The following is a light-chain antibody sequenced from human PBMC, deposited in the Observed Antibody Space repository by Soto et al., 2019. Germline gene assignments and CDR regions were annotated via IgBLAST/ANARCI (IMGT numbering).Light chain of an antibody. CDR1: QSISSW. CDR2: KAS. V-gene: IGKV1-5*03. CDR3: QQYNSYPLT. Sequence: DIPMTQSPSTLSASVGDRVTITCRASQSISSWLAWYQQKPGKAPKLLIYKASSLESGVPSRFSGSGSGTEFTHTISSLQPDDFATYYCQQYNSYPLTFGGGTKVEIK. J-gene: IGKJ4*01.